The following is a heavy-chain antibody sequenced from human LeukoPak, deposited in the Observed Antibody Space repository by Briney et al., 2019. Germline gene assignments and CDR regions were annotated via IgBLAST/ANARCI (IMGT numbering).Heavy chain of an antibody. D-gene: IGHD1-1*01. V-gene: IGHV1-69*05. CDR2: IIPIFGTA. Sequence: EASVKVSCKASGGTFSSYAISWVRQAPGQGLEWMGGIIPIFGTANYAQKFQGRVTITTDESTSTAYMELSSLRSEDTAVYYCARAGNWNDGAFDIWGQGTMVTVSS. CDR3: ARAGNWNDGAFDI. J-gene: IGHJ3*02. CDR1: GGTFSSYA.